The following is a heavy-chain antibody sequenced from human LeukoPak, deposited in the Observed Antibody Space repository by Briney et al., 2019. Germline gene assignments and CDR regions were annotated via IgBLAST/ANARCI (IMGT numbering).Heavy chain of an antibody. CDR3: ARDPEANWAFFDH. V-gene: IGHV1-46*01. J-gene: IGHJ4*02. CDR2: INPGGGST. CDR1: GYTFTSYY. Sequence: ASVKVSCKASGYTFTSYYIHWVRQAPGQGLEWMGVINPGGGSTTYAQKFQGRVTMTRDTSTSTVYMEVSSLRSADTALYFCARDPEANWAFFDHWGQGTLVTVSS. D-gene: IGHD7-27*01.